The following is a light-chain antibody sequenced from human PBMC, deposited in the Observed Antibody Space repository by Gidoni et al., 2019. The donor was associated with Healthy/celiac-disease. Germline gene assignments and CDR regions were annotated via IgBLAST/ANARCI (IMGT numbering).Light chain of an antibody. V-gene: IGKV3-15*01. CDR3: QQYNNWPWT. Sequence: EIVMTQSPATLSVSPGERATLSCRASQSVSSNLAWYQQKPGQAPRLLIYGASTRATGIPARFSGSWSGTEFTLTISSLQSEDFVVYYCQQYNNWPWTFGQGTKVEIK. CDR2: GAS. J-gene: IGKJ1*01. CDR1: QSVSSN.